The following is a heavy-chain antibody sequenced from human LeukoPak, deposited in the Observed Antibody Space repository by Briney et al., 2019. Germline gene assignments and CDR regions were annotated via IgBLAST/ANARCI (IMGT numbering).Heavy chain of an antibody. CDR2: IKQDGSEK. J-gene: IGHJ5*02. Sequence: PGGSLRLSCAASGFTFSSYWMSWVRQAPGKGLEWVANIKQDGSEKYYVDSVKGRFTISRDNAKNSLYLQMNSLRAEDTAVYYCAREGWSTVTPARGWFGPWGQGTLVTVSS. CDR3: AREGWSTVTPARGWFGP. D-gene: IGHD4-17*01. V-gene: IGHV3-7*01. CDR1: GFTFSSYW.